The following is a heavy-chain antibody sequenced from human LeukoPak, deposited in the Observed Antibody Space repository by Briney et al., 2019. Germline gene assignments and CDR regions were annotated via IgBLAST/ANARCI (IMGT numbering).Heavy chain of an antibody. CDR2: ISSSSSSYI. CDR3: VRDAIAAAGTSDFQH. J-gene: IGHJ1*01. CDR1: GFTFSSYS. D-gene: IGHD6-13*01. V-gene: IGHV3-21*01. Sequence: PGGSLRLSCAASGFTFSSYSMNWVRQAPGKGLEWVSSISSSSSSYIYYADSVKGRFTISRDNAKNSLYLQMNSLRAEDTAVYYCVRDAIAAAGTSDFQHWGQGTLVTVSS.